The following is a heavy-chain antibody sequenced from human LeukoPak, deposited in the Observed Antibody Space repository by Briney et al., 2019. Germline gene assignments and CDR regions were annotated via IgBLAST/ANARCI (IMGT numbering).Heavy chain of an antibody. J-gene: IGHJ6*02. V-gene: IGHV3-7*04. CDR1: GFTFSNHW. CDR3: ARANAMDV. CDR2: INQDGSER. Sequence: PGGSLRLSCAASGFTFSNHWMTWVRQAPGKGSEWVANINQDGSERYYVDAVKGRFTISRDNAKNSLYLQMNSLRLEDTALYYCARANAMDVWGQGTTVTVSS.